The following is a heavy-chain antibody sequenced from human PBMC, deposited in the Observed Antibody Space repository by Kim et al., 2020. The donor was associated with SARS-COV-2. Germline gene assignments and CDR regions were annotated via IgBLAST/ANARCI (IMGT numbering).Heavy chain of an antibody. CDR1: GGSISSYY. J-gene: IGHJ5*02. D-gene: IGHD1-1*01. Sequence: SETLSLTCTVSGGSISSYYWSWIRQPPGKGLEWIGYIYYSGSTNYNPSLKSRVTISVDTSKNQFSLKLSSVTAADTAVYYCASVAYNWNDGRFDPWGQGTLVTVSS. CDR3: ASVAYNWNDGRFDP. CDR2: IYYSGST. V-gene: IGHV4-59*01.